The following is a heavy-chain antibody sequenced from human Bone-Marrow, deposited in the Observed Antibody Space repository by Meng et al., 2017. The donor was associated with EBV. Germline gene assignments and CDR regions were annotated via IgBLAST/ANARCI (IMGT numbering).Heavy chain of an antibody. CDR3: AASPGDPRAGIDS. V-gene: IGHV1-3*01. J-gene: IGHJ4*02. Sequence: QVQLVQAGAELKKPGASVKVFCKGPGYIFTNYAIHWVRQAPGQRLEWMGWINAAIANTKYSQRLNDRLTITSDTSATTVYMELSSLTSEDAALYYCAASPGDPRAGIDSWGQGTLVTVSS. CDR1: GYIFTNYA. D-gene: IGHD4-17*01. CDR2: INAAIANT.